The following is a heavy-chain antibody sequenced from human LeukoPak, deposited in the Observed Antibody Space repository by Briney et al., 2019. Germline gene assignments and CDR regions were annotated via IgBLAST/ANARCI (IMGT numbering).Heavy chain of an antibody. D-gene: IGHD3-10*01. CDR1: GYTFSTYC. J-gene: IGHJ3*02. V-gene: IGHV1-46*01. Sequence: ASLMVSCKASGYTFSTYCMHWVRQAPGRGLEWMGIIDPSGGRTTYAQKFQDRVTLTMDTSTSTVNMELSSLRSEDTAVYYCARGGAKGNALDIWGQGTMVTVSS. CDR2: IDPSGGRT. CDR3: ARGGAKGNALDI.